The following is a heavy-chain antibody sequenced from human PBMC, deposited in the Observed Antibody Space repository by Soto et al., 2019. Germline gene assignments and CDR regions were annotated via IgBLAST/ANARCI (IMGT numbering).Heavy chain of an antibody. CDR1: GFIFTNYA. Sequence: GGSLRLSCATSGFIFTNYAMSWVRQAPGKGLEWVSTVTGYGGDTFYADSVKGRFTTARDNSKNMLFLQMNSLRAEDTAVYYCAKVGYYHDSVPFDFWGQGTLVTVSS. J-gene: IGHJ4*02. CDR3: AKVGYYHDSVPFDF. V-gene: IGHV3-23*01. CDR2: VTGYGGDT. D-gene: IGHD3-22*01.